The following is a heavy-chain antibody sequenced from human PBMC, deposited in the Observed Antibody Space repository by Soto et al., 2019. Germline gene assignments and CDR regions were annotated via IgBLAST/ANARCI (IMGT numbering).Heavy chain of an antibody. CDR3: ANYEIVASYYFDY. CDR2: INPNSGGT. V-gene: IGHV1-2*04. J-gene: IGHJ4*02. D-gene: IGHD3-22*01. CDR1: GYTFTGYY. Sequence: ASVKVSCKASGYTFTGYYMHWVRQAPGQGLEWMGWINPNSGGTNYAQKFQGWVTMTKNTLYLQMNSLRAEDTAVYYCANYEIVASYYFDYWGQGTLVTVSS.